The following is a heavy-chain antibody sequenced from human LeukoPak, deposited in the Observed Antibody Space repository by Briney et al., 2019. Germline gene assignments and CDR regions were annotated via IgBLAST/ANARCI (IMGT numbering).Heavy chain of an antibody. CDR1: RCTFSSYA. V-gene: IGHV1-69*01. CDR2: IITIYSTA. Sequence: GSAVKVSCKSSRCTFSSYAISWVRQAPGQGREWMGGIITIYSTANYEQQFQGRVPITPDESTSTAYMALSSLRSEDPAVYSCVRDRDSSGYLDSWGQGTLVPVSS. J-gene: IGHJ4*02. CDR3: VRDRDSSGYLDS. D-gene: IGHD3-22*01.